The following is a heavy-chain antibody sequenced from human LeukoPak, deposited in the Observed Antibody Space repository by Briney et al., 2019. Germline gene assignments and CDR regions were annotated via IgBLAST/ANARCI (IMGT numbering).Heavy chain of an antibody. V-gene: IGHV3-48*03. CDR1: GFTFSSYE. J-gene: IGHJ6*02. Sequence: GGPLRLSCAASGFTFSSYEINWVRQAPGKGLEWVSYISSSSSSIYYVDPVKGRFTVSRDNAKNSLYLQINSLRAEDTAVYYCARVVPYYYYYGMDVWGQGTTVTVSS. CDR3: ARVVPYYYYYGMDV. D-gene: IGHD6-13*01. CDR2: ISSSSSSI.